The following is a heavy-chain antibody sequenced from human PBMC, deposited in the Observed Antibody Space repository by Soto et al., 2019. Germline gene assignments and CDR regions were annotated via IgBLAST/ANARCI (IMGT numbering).Heavy chain of an antibody. CDR3: ATRVGERARVVRDFWFDS. J-gene: IGHJ5*01. Sequence: EVQLVQSGAEVKKPGASVKISCRVSGYTFTDYYMSWVRQAPGKGLEWMGLLDPEDGQTIYAEKFQGKVTLSADTSTDTAYMEVSNVRSDDTAVYFCATRVGERARVVRDFWFDSWGQGTRVTVSS. V-gene: IGHV1-69-2*01. CDR2: LDPEDGQT. D-gene: IGHD3-16*01. CDR1: GYTFTDYY.